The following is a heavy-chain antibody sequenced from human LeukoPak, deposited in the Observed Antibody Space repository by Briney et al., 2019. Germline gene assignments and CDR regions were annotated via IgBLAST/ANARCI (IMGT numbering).Heavy chain of an antibody. CDR1: GFTFSSSA. D-gene: IGHD3-10*01. J-gene: IGHJ3*02. CDR2: ISGGGGST. Sequence: GGSLRLSCAASGFTFSSSAMSWVRQAPGKGLEWLSTISGGGGSTYYADSVKGRFTISRDNSKNTLYLHMKSLRAEDTAVYYCARSLATMVRGATGAFDIWGQGTMVTVSS. V-gene: IGHV3-23*01. CDR3: ARSLATMVRGATGAFDI.